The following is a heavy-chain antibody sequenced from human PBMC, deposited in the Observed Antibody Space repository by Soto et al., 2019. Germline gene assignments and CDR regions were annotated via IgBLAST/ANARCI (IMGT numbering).Heavy chain of an antibody. J-gene: IGHJ4*02. Sequence: SETLSLTCAVYGGSFSGYYWSWIRQPPGKGLEWIGEINHSGSTNYNPSLKSRVTISVDTSKNQFSLKLSSVTAADTAVYYCAIWRYRGYSYGLDYWGQGTLVPVSS. V-gene: IGHV4-34*01. CDR3: AIWRYRGYSYGLDY. D-gene: IGHD5-18*01. CDR2: INHSGST. CDR1: GGSFSGYY.